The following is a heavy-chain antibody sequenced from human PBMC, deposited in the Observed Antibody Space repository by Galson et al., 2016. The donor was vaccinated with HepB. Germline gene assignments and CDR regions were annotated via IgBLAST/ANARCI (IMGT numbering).Heavy chain of an antibody. CDR2: INPSSGGS. J-gene: IGHJ6*02. V-gene: IGHV1-2*06. CDR1: GYIFTADY. Sequence: SVKVSCKASGYIFTADYMHWVRQAPGQGLEWMGRINPSSGGSNYAQKFQGRVSMTRDTSISTAYMALTRLRSDDTAGYYCARTRTPGGYYYGVDDWGQGTSVIVSS. CDR3: ARTRTPGGYYYGVDD. D-gene: IGHD3-22*01.